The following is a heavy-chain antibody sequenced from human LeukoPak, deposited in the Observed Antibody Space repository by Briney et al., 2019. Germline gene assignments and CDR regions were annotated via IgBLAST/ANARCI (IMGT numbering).Heavy chain of an antibody. Sequence: GGSLRLSCAASGFTVSSNYMSWVRQAPGKGLEWVSYISSSGSTIYYADSVKGRFTISRDNAKNSLYLQMNSLRAEDTAVYYCARDRAFSVAGNDWFDPWGQGTLVTVSS. CDR2: ISSSGSTI. V-gene: IGHV3-11*01. J-gene: IGHJ5*02. CDR3: ARDRAFSVAGNDWFDP. CDR1: GFTVSSNY. D-gene: IGHD6-19*01.